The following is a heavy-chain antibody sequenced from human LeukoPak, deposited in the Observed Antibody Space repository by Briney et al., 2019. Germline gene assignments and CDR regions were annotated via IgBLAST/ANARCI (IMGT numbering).Heavy chain of an antibody. V-gene: IGHV4-59*08. J-gene: IGHJ4*02. Sequence: PSETLSLTCTVSGASVSGVYWSWIRQPPGKGLEWIGYIYHSGDSNCNPSLKSRVTVSLDTSKNQFSLKLSSVTAADTAVYYCACSRYYDFWSGHPHDYWGQGTLVTVSS. CDR3: ACSRYYDFWSGHPHDY. CDR2: IYHSGDS. CDR1: GASVSGVY. D-gene: IGHD3-3*01.